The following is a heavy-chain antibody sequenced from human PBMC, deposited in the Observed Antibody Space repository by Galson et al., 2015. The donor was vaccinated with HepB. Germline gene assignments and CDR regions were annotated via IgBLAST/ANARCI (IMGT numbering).Heavy chain of an antibody. J-gene: IGHJ3*02. CDR1: GFTFSSYS. Sequence: SLRLSCAASGFTFSSYSMNWVRQAPGMGLEWISYISSSSTTIYYADSVKGRFTISRDNAGNSLFLQMNSLRDDDTAVYYCARDPKTYSYDYSSFDVFATGAFDIWGQGTMVTVSS. CDR2: ISSSSTTI. D-gene: IGHD3-16*01. CDR3: ARDPKTYSYDYSSFDVFATGAFDI. V-gene: IGHV3-48*02.